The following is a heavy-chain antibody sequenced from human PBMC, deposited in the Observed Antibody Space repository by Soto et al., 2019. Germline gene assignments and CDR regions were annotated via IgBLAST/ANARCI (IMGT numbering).Heavy chain of an antibody. CDR2: INSDGSST. CDR3: ARDFGY. Sequence: EVQLVESGGGLVQPGGSLRLSCEASGFTFSTFWMHWVRQAPGKGLVWVSRINSDGSSTYYADSVKGRVIISRDNAKNTLYLQLSSLRPEDTAVYYCARDFGYWGQGTLVTVSS. J-gene: IGHJ4*02. V-gene: IGHV3-74*01. CDR1: GFTFSTFW.